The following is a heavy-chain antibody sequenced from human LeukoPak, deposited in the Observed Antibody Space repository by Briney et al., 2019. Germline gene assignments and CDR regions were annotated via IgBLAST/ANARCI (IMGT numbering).Heavy chain of an antibody. D-gene: IGHD6-13*01. CDR3: ARATAYSIAAFDY. CDR2: ISSSSSYI. J-gene: IGHJ4*02. V-gene: IGHV3-21*01. Sequence: GGSLRLSCAASGFTFSSYSMNWVRQAPGKGREWVSSISSSSSYIYYADSVKGRFTISRDNAKNSLYLQMNSLRAEDTAVYYCARATAYSIAAFDYWGQGTLVTVSS. CDR1: GFTFSSYS.